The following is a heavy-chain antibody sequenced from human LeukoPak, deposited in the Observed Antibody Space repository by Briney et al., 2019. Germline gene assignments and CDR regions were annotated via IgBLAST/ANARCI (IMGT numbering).Heavy chain of an antibody. CDR3: ARDQRDYYDSSGYYPLGY. CDR1: GGSISSYY. J-gene: IGHJ4*02. Sequence: PSETLSLTCTVSGGSISSYYWSWIRQPPGKGLEWIGYIYYSGSTNYNPSLKSRVTISVDTSKNQFSLRLSSVTAADTAVYYRARDQRDYYDSSGYYPLGYWGQGTLVTVSS. D-gene: IGHD3-22*01. V-gene: IGHV4-59*01. CDR2: IYYSGST.